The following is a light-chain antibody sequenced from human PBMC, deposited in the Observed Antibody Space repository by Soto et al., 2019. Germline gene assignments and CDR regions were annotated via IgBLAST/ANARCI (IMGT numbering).Light chain of an antibody. Sequence: DIQMTQSPSSLSASVGDRVTITCRASQSISSYLNWYQQQPGKAPKLLIYAASSLQSGVPSRFSGSGSGTDFTLTITSLQPEDFATYYCHQSFSECLYTFGQGTKVDIK. CDR1: QSISSY. CDR3: HQSFSECLYT. V-gene: IGKV1-39*01. J-gene: IGKJ2*01. CDR2: AAS.